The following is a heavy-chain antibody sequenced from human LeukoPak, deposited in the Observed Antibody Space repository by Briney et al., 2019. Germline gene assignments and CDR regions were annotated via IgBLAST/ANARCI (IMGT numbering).Heavy chain of an antibody. Sequence: GGSLRLSCAASGFTFSIYAIHWVRQAPGKGLEWVAVISYDGSNKYYVDSVKGRFTISRDNSKNTLYLQMNSLRAEDTAVYYCARVRPITPRTPDGYDSSGYYYGTIYYYYGMDVWGQGTTVTVSS. CDR2: ISYDGSNK. CDR1: GFTFSIYA. D-gene: IGHD3-22*01. V-gene: IGHV3-30*04. CDR3: ARVRPITPRTPDGYDSSGYYYGTIYYYYGMDV. J-gene: IGHJ6*02.